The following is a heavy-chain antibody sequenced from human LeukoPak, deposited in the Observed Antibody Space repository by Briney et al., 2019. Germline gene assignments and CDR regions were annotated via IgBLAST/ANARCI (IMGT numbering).Heavy chain of an antibody. D-gene: IGHD3-22*01. Sequence: AGGSLRLSCAASGFTFSRYAMSWVRQAPGKGLEWVSSITSTSGDIEYADSVKGRFTISRDNSRSTLFLQMNSLRVEDTAVYYCAKDSVFITMIVVVITPLDAFDIWGQGTMVTVSS. CDR1: GFTFSRYA. CDR3: AKDSVFITMIVVVITPLDAFDI. V-gene: IGHV3-23*01. J-gene: IGHJ3*02. CDR2: ITSTSGDI.